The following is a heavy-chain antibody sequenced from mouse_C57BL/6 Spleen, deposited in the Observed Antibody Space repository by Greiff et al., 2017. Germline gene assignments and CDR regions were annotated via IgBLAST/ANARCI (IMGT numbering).Heavy chain of an antibody. CDR3: ARYDYSNPQAMDY. J-gene: IGHJ4*01. Sequence: VKLMESGAELARPGASVKLSCKASGYTFTSYGISWVKQRTGQGLEWIGEIYPRSGNTYYNEKFKGKATLTADKSSSTAYMELRSLTSEDSAVYFCARYDYSNPQAMDYWGQGTSVTVSS. V-gene: IGHV1-81*01. D-gene: IGHD2-5*01. CDR2: IYPRSGNT. CDR1: GYTFTSYG.